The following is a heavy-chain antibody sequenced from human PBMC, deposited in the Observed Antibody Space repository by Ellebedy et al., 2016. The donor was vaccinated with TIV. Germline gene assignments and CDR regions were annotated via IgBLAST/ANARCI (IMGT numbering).Heavy chain of an antibody. CDR3: ARGWFGSGMGV. CDR2: TYYRSKWNN. V-gene: IGHV6-1*01. D-gene: IGHD3-10*01. Sequence: SQTLSLTCVISGDSVSTDIGWNWIRQSPSRGLEWLGRTYYRSKWNNDYAVSLKSRITINPDTSKKLFSLQLNSVTPEDTAVYDCARGWFGSGMGVWGQGTTVTVSS. CDR1: GDSVSTDIG. J-gene: IGHJ6*02.